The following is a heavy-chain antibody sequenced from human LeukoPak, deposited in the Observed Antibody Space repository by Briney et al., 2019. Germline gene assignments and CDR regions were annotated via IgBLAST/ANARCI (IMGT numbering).Heavy chain of an antibody. CDR1: GGSISSGGYY. Sequence: SQTLSLTCTVSGGSISSGGYYWSWIRQHPGKGLEWIGYIYYSGSTYYNPSLKSRVAISVDTSKNQFSLKLSSVTAADTAVYYCARAGTTVGWFDPWGQGTLVTVSS. D-gene: IGHD4-23*01. V-gene: IGHV4-31*03. CDR2: IYYSGST. CDR3: ARAGTTVGWFDP. J-gene: IGHJ5*02.